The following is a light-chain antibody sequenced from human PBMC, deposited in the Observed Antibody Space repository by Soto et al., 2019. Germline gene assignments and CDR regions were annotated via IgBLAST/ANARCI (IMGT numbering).Light chain of an antibody. CDR3: QQRSNWPPYT. CDR2: DAS. J-gene: IGKJ2*01. Sequence: EIVLTQSPATLSLSPGERATLSCRASQSVSSYLAWYRQKSGQAPRLLIYDASNRATGIPARFSGSGSGTDFTLTISSLEPEDFAVYYCQQRSNWPPYTFGQGTKLEIK. V-gene: IGKV3-11*01. CDR1: QSVSSY.